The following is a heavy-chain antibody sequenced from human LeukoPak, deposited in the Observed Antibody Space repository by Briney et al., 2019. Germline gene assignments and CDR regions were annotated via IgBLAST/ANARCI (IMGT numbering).Heavy chain of an antibody. Sequence: SETLSLTCTVSGGSISSYYWSWIRQPPGKGLEWIGRIYCTGSTNYNPSSESRGTMSIDTSKNQFSLKLISITAADAAVFYCARVAYGDYYFADWSQGTLVPAS. V-gene: IGHV4-4*07. J-gene: IGHJ4*02. CDR1: GGSISSYY. D-gene: IGHD4-17*01. CDR2: IYCTGST. CDR3: ARVAYGDYYFAD.